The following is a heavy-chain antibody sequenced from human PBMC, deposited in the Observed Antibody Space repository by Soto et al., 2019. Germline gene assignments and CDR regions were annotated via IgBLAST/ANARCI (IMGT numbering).Heavy chain of an antibody. CDR2: IFSNDEK. CDR1: GLSLSNAKMG. D-gene: IGHD6-19*01. V-gene: IGHV2-26*01. CDR3: ARIRSSGWLDAFDI. Sequence: SGATPVNATETVTMTCTVSGLSLSNAKMGVSWIRQPPGKALEWLAHIFSNDEKSYSTSLKSRLTISKDTSKSQVVLTMTNMDPVDTATYYCARIRSSGWLDAFDIWGQGTMVTVSS. J-gene: IGHJ3*02.